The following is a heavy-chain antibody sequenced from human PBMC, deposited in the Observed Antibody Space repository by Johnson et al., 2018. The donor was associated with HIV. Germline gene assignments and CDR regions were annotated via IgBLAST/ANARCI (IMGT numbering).Heavy chain of an antibody. CDR3: ARQTEDCGGDCYDGFDL. J-gene: IGHJ3*01. D-gene: IGHD2-21*02. CDR2: IGTAGDT. Sequence: VQLVESVGGLVQPGGSLRLSCAASGFTFSSYDMHWVRQATGKGLEWVSAIGTAGDTYYPGSVKGRFTISRENAKNSLYLQMNSLRAGDTAVYYCARQTEDCGGDCYDGFDLWGQGTMVTVSS. V-gene: IGHV3-13*01. CDR1: GFTFSSYD.